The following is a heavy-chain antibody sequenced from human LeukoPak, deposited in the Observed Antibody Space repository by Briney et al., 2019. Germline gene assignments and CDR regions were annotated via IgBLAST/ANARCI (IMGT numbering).Heavy chain of an antibody. D-gene: IGHD1-26*01. CDR1: GFSFKDYG. Sequence: GGSLRLSCAVTGFSFKDYGMQWVRQPPGEGGECVSAIKWNGGGTDYADPVKGQFTISRDNAKNSLDLQLSSLRPEDTALYYCAKHLTATNTYIFFGLDVWGQGTSVTVSS. J-gene: IGHJ6*01. V-gene: IGHV3-9*01. CDR3: AKHLTATNTYIFFGLDV. CDR2: IKWNGGGT.